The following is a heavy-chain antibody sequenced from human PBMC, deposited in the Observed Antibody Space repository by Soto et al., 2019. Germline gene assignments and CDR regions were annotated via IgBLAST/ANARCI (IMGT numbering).Heavy chain of an antibody. CDR2: FYISEIT. CDR1: GGSISSYY. J-gene: IGHJ6*02. D-gene: IGHD2-2*01. V-gene: IGHV4-4*07. CDR3: ARDLRSCSSVSCYFEGGMDV. Sequence: QVQLQESGPGLVKPSETLSLTCTVSGGSISSYYWSWIRQSAGKGLEWIGRFYISEITNYNPSLKSRVTMSVDTSKNLFSLKLTSVTAADTAVYYCARDLRSCSSVSCYFEGGMDVWGQGTTVTVSS.